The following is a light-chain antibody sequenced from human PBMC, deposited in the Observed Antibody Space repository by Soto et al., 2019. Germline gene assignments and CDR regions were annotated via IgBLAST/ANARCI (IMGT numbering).Light chain of an antibody. Sequence: SYELTQPPSVSVAPGETARITCGGNDIGSISVHWYQQKPGQAPVLVIYCDSDRPSGIPERFSGSNSGNTATLTISRVEAGDEADYYCQVWDSSSDHWVFGGGTKLTVL. V-gene: IGLV3-21*04. J-gene: IGLJ3*02. CDR2: CDS. CDR1: DIGSIS. CDR3: QVWDSSSDHWV.